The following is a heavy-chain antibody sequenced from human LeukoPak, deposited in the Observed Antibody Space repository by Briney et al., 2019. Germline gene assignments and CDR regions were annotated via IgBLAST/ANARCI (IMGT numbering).Heavy chain of an antibody. V-gene: IGHV3-74*01. D-gene: IGHD2/OR15-2a*01. CDR2: ITEDGSGK. CDR1: GFTASGYW. J-gene: IGHJ4*02. Sequence: GGSLRLSCAASGFTASGYWMHWVRQHPARGLMWLSYITEDGSGKSYEDSVRGRFTISRDNAKNTVHLQMNSLRVDDTAVYYCARDGQGPISLDHWGQGTPVTVSS. CDR3: ARDGQGPISLDH.